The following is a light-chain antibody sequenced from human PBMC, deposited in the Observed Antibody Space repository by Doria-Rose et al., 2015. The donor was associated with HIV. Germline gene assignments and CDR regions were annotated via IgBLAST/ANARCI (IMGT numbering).Light chain of an antibody. J-gene: IGKJ3*01. Sequence: DIQLTQPPESLGMSLGERATLNCKSNQSLLYTSKNYLAWYQQKPGQPPKLLICWASTRQSGVPARFSGSGSGTDFTLTISSLEAEDVAVYYRQQYYDTPSFGPGTTVDIK. CDR2: WAS. CDR3: QQYYDTPS. CDR1: QSLLYTSKNY. V-gene: IGKV4-1*01.